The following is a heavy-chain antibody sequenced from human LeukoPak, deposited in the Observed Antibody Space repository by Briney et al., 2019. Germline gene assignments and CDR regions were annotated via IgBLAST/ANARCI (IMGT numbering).Heavy chain of an antibody. Sequence: PSETLSLTCTVSGGPVSTGTYYWSWIRQPPGEGLEWVGYIYYGGSTNYNPSLKSRVTIPIDTSKNQFSLKLTSVTAADTAAYFCATGIATARVDFWGHGTLVTVSS. J-gene: IGHJ4*01. CDR2: IYYGGST. CDR1: GGPVSTGTYY. CDR3: ATGIATARVDF. D-gene: IGHD6-13*01. V-gene: IGHV4-61*01.